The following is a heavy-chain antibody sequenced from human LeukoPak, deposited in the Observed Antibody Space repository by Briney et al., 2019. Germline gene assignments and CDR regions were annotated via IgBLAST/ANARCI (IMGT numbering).Heavy chain of an antibody. D-gene: IGHD2-2*01. CDR2: IYYSGST. J-gene: IGHJ6*03. CDR3: ARLMGNAIVVVPAAIGRDTGYYYYMDV. Sequence: PPETLSLTCTVSGGSISSYYWSWIRQPPGKGLEWIGYIYYSGSTNYNPSLKSRVTISVDTSKNQFSLKLSSVTAADTAVYYCARLMGNAIVVVPAAIGRDTGYYYYMDVWGKGTTVTVSS. CDR1: GGSISSYY. V-gene: IGHV4-59*01.